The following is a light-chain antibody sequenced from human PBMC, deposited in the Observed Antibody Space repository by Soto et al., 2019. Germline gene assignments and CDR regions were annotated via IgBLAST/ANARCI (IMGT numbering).Light chain of an antibody. CDR1: SSDVGGYNY. Sequence: QSVLTQPASVSGSPGQSITISCTGTSSDVGGYNYVSWYQKHPGKAPKLMIYEVSDRPSGVSNRFSGSKSGNTASLTISGLQAEDEADYYCTSYTSISILVFGGGTKLTVL. J-gene: IGLJ2*01. V-gene: IGLV2-14*01. CDR3: TSYTSISILV. CDR2: EVS.